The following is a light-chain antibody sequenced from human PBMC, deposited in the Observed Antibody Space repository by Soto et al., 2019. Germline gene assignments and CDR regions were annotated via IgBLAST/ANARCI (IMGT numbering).Light chain of an antibody. CDR1: QGINNY. CDR3: QQVNSYPLT. CDR2: ATS. J-gene: IGKJ4*01. Sequence: DIPLNQSPSFLSTSVGDRVTITCRASQGINNYLAWYQQKPGKAPNLLIYATSTLQSGVPSRFSGSGSGTEFTLTISSLQPEDFAAYYCQQVNSYPLTFGGGTMVDIK. V-gene: IGKV1-9*01.